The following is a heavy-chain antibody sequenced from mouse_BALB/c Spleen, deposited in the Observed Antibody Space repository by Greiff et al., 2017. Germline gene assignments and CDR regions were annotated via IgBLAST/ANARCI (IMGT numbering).Heavy chain of an antibody. D-gene: IGHD1-1*01. J-gene: IGHJ4*01. CDR2: INPYNGAT. Sequence: EVKLQESGPELVKPGASVKISCKASGYSFTGYYMHWVKQSHVKSLEWIGRINPYNGATSYNQNFKDKASLTVDKSSSTAYMELHSLTSEDSAVYYCARDYGSSYYAMDYWGQGTSVTVSS. CDR3: ARDYGSSYYAMDY. V-gene: IGHV1-31*01. CDR1: GYSFTGYY.